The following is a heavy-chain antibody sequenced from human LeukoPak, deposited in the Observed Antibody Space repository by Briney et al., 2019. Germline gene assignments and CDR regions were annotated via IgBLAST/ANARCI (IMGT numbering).Heavy chain of an antibody. CDR2: INHSGST. D-gene: IGHD1-14*01. V-gene: IGHV4-34*01. J-gene: IGHJ5*02. CDR1: GGSFSGYY. Sequence: NPSETLSLTCAAYGGSFSGYYWSWIRQPPGKGLEWIGEINHSGSTNYNPSLKSRVTISVDTSKNQFSLKLSSVTAADTAVYYCARNRYGGFDPWGQGTLVTVSS. CDR3: ARNRYGGFDP.